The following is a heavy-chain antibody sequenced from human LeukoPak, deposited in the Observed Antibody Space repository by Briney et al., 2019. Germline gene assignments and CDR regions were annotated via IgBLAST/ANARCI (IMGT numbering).Heavy chain of an antibody. CDR1: GYTFTSYD. CDR2: MNPNSGNT. J-gene: IGHJ1*01. V-gene: IGHV1-8*01. CDR3: ATPGVHYDPSGYYPFQH. Sequence: ASVKVSCKASGYTFTSYDVNWVRQATGQGLEWMGWMNPNSGNTGYAQKFQGRVTMTRDTATSTAYMELSSLSSEDTAVYYCATPGVHYDPSGYYPFQHWGQGTLVTVSS. D-gene: IGHD3-22*01.